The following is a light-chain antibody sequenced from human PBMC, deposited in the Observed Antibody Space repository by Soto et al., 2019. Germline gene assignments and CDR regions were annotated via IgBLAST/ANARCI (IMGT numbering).Light chain of an antibody. CDR3: QQYDNWPPLT. CDR1: QSVSSN. J-gene: IGKJ4*02. Sequence: EIVMTQSPATLSVSPGERATLSCRASQSVSSNLAWYQQKPGQAPRLLIYGASTRAPGIPARFSGSGSGTEFTLTIRSLQSEDFADYYCQQYDNWPPLTFGGGTKVEIK. V-gene: IGKV3-15*01. CDR2: GAS.